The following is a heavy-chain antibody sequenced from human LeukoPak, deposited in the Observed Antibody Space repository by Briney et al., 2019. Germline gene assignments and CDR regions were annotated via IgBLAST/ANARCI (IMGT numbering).Heavy chain of an antibody. CDR3: ARDRRYSSSSLYYYYYMDV. Sequence: GASVKVSCKASGYTFTSYGISWVRQAPGQGLEWMGWISAYNGNSNYAQKFQGRVTITTDESTSTAYMELSSLRSEDTAVFYCARDRRYSSSSLYYYYYMDVWGKGTTVTVSS. CDR2: ISAYNGNS. V-gene: IGHV1-18*01. CDR1: GYTFTSYG. D-gene: IGHD6-6*01. J-gene: IGHJ6*03.